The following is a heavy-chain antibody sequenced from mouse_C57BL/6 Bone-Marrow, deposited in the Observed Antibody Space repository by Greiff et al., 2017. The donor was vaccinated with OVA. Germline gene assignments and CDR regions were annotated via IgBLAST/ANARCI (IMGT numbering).Heavy chain of an antibody. J-gene: IGHJ1*03. V-gene: IGHV1-55*01. CDR1: GYTFTSYW. Sequence: QVQLQQPGAELVKPGASVKMSCKASGYTFTSYWITWVKQRPGQGLEWIGDIYPGSGSTNYNEKFKSKATLTVDTSSSTAYMQLSSLTSEDAAVYYCARTGSSSPYWYFDVWGTGTTVTVSS. D-gene: IGHD1-1*01. CDR2: IYPGSGST. CDR3: ARTGSSSPYWYFDV.